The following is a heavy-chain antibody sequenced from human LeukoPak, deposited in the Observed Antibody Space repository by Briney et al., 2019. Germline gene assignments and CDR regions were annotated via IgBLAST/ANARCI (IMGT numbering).Heavy chain of an antibody. CDR1: GFTFSSYA. D-gene: IGHD4-11*01. J-gene: IGHJ4*02. Sequence: GGSLRLSCAASGFTFSSYAMSWVRQAPGKGLEWVSAISGSGGSTYYADSVKGRFTISRDNSKNTLYLHMNSLRPEDTAVYYCAKVGLTVTTILDYFDYWGQGALVTVSS. CDR3: AKVGLTVTTILDYFDY. CDR2: ISGSGGST. V-gene: IGHV3-23*01.